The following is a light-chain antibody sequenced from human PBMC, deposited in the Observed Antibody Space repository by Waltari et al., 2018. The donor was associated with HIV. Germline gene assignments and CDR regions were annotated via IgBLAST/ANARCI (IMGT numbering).Light chain of an antibody. CDR1: SSNIGGNY. Sequence: QSVLTQPPSASGAPGQSVTMSCSGSSSNIGGNYVYGYQHLPGSAPKLLISRNNNRPSGVPDRFSGSKSGTSASLAISGLRSEDEADYYCAAWDDSLSGVLFGGGTKLTVL. CDR3: AAWDDSLSGVL. CDR2: RNN. V-gene: IGLV1-47*01. J-gene: IGLJ3*02.